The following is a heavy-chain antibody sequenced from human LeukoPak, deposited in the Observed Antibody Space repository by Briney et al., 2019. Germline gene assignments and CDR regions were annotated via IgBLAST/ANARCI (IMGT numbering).Heavy chain of an antibody. V-gene: IGHV3-30*02. J-gene: IGHJ5*02. Sequence: GGSLRLSCAASGFTFSSYGMHWVRQAPGKGLEWVAFIRNDESNKYYADSVKGRFTISRDNSKNTLYLQMNSLRAEDTAVYYCAKYPGETTATLSWFDPWGQGTLVTVSS. CDR1: GFTFSSYG. CDR3: AKYPGETTATLSWFDP. CDR2: IRNDESNK. D-gene: IGHD4-17*01.